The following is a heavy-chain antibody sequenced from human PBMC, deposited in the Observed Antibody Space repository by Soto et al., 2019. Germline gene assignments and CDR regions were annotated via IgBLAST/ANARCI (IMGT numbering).Heavy chain of an antibody. V-gene: IGHV3-21*01. Sequence: EVQLVESGGGLVKPGGSLRLSCAASGFTFSTYGMNWVRQAPGKGLEWLSSISDSGRYIYYADSVKGRFTISRDNAKNSLFLQMNSLRGEDTAVYYCARSGLALPYSASHWFDPWGHGTLVTVSS. CDR2: ISDSGRYI. CDR3: ARSGLALPYSASHWFDP. CDR1: GFTFSTYG. J-gene: IGHJ5*02. D-gene: IGHD3-22*01.